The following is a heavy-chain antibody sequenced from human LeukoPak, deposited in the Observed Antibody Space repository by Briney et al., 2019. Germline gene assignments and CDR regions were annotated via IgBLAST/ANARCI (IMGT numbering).Heavy chain of an antibody. V-gene: IGHV4-39*01. CDR2: IYYSGST. J-gene: IGHJ3*01. CDR3: AKAGVRYFDSSGLYAFDF. D-gene: IGHD3-22*01. CDR1: GGSISSTSYY. Sequence: SETLSLTCAVSGGSISSTSYYWAWIRQPPGKGLEWIGTIYYSGSTYHNPSLKSRVTLSVDTSRNQFSLRLSSVGAADTAVYYCAKAGVRYFDSSGLYAFDFWGQGTTATVSS.